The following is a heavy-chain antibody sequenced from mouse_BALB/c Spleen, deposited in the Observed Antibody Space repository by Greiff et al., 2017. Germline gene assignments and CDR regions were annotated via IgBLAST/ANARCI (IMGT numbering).Heavy chain of an antibody. J-gene: IGHJ2*01. CDR3: ARDGYYSDY. D-gene: IGHD2-2*01. CDR1: GFTFSSYA. CDR2: ISSGGSN. V-gene: IGHV5-6-5*01. Sequence: DVHLVESGGGLVKPGGSLKLSCAASGFTFSSYAMSWVRQTPEKRLEWVASISSGGSNYYPDSVKGRFTISRDNARNILDLQMSSLRSEDTAMYYCARDGYYSDYWGQGTTLTVSS.